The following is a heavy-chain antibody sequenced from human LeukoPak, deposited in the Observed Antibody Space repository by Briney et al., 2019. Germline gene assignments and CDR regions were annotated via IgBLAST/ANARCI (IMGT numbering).Heavy chain of an antibody. CDR3: AKDEIYSNYVAGGFDP. J-gene: IGHJ5*02. D-gene: IGHD4-11*01. Sequence: GRSLRLSCAASGFTFSSYGMHWVRQAPGKGLEWVAVISYDGSNKYYADSVKGRFTISRDNSKNTPYLQMNSLRAEDTAVYYCAKDEIYSNYVAGGFDPWGQGTLVTVSS. CDR1: GFTFSSYG. V-gene: IGHV3-30*18. CDR2: ISYDGSNK.